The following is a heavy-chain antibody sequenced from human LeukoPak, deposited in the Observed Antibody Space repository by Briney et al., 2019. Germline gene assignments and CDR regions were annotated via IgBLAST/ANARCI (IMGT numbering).Heavy chain of an antibody. CDR3: ARAYYDSSGYPYYFDY. V-gene: IGHV6-1*01. D-gene: IGHD3-22*01. J-gene: IGHJ4*02. Sequence: SQTLSLTCAISGDSVSSNSAAWNWTRQSPSRGLEWLGRTYYRSKWYNDYAVSVKSRITINPDTSKNQFSLQLNSVTPEDTAVYYCARAYYDSSGYPYYFDYWGQGTLVTVSS. CDR2: TYYRSKWYN. CDR1: GDSVSSNSAA.